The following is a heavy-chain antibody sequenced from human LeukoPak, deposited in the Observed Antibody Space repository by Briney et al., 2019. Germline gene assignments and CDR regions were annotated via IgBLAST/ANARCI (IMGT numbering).Heavy chain of an antibody. CDR1: GFTFSSYA. CDR2: ISYDGSNK. Sequence: GGSLRLSCAASGFTFSSYAMHWVRQAPGKGLEWVAVISYDGSNKYYADSVKGRFTISRDNSKNTLYLQMNSLRAEDTAVYYCARDYFIGLGGNSGSGDYWGQGTLVTVSS. D-gene: IGHD4-23*01. V-gene: IGHV3-30-3*01. CDR3: ARDYFIGLGGNSGSGDY. J-gene: IGHJ4*02.